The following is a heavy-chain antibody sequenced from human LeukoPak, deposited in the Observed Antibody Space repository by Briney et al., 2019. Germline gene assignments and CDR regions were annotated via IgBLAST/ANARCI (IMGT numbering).Heavy chain of an antibody. V-gene: IGHV3-30*02. D-gene: IGHD3-10*01. CDR2: IRYDGSNK. J-gene: IGHJ4*02. CDR3: AKDRVREVRGVMGYFDY. Sequence: GGSLRLSCAASGFTFSSYGMHWVRQAPGKGLEWVAFIRYDGSNKYYADSVKGRFTISRDNSKNTLYLQMNSLRAEDTAVYYCAKDRVREVRGVMGYFDYWGQGTLVTVSS. CDR1: GFTFSSYG.